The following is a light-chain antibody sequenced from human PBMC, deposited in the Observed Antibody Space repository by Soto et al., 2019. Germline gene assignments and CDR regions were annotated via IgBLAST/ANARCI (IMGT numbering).Light chain of an antibody. Sequence: DIVLTQSPATLSLSPGERATLSCRASQSVSSYLAWYQQKPGQAPRLLIYDASNRATGIPAGFSGSGSGTDFTLTISSLEPEDFAVYYCQQRNNWPPKYTFGQGTKLEIK. J-gene: IGKJ2*01. CDR3: QQRNNWPPKYT. CDR2: DAS. V-gene: IGKV3-11*01. CDR1: QSVSSY.